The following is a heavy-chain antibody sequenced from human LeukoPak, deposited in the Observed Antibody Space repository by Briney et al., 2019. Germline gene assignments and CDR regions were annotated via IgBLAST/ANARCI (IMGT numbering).Heavy chain of an antibody. CDR1: GFTFSSYA. J-gene: IGHJ4*02. Sequence: GGSLRLSCAASGFTFSSYAMSWVRQAPGKGLEWVSAISGSGGFTYYADSVKGRFTISRDNAKNSLYLQMNSLRAEDTAVYFCARDGYNFFDYWGQGTLVTVSS. D-gene: IGHD5-24*01. CDR2: ISGSGGFT. CDR3: ARDGYNFFDY. V-gene: IGHV3-23*01.